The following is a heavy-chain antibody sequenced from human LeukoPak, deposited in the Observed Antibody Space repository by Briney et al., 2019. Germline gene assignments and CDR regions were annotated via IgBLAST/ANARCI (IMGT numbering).Heavy chain of an antibody. J-gene: IGHJ4*02. D-gene: IGHD3-22*01. V-gene: IGHV4-34*01. CDR1: GGSFSGYY. Sequence: ESSETLSLTCAVYGGSFSGYYWSWIRQPPGKGLEWIGEINHSGSTNYNPSLKSRVTISVDTSKNQFSLKLSSVTAADTAVYYCARKGLIRVFDYWGQGTLVTVSS. CDR3: ARKGLIRVFDY. CDR2: INHSGST.